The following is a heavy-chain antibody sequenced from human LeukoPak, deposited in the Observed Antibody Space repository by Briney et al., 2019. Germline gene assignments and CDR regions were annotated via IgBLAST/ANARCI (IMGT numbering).Heavy chain of an antibody. V-gene: IGHV1-69*06. J-gene: IGHJ3*01. Sequence: ASVKVSCKTTGGRFKSYGFSWVRQAPGQGLEWMGGIIPIFDRPTYAQKFEGRVTITADKSTNTTYMEISSLTSDDTAVYYCARDAQWELRAFDVWGQGTMVSVSS. CDR1: GGRFKSYG. CDR2: IIPIFDRP. D-gene: IGHD1-26*01. CDR3: ARDAQWELRAFDV.